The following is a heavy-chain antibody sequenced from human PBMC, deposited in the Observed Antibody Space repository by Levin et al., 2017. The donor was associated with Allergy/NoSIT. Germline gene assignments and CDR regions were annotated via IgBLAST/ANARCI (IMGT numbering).Heavy chain of an antibody. J-gene: IGHJ4*02. CDR2: IYYTGNT. CDR1: GGSISSDN. V-gene: IGHV4-59*01. D-gene: IGHD3-16*02. Sequence: SETLSLTCTVSGGSISSDNWSWIRQPPGKGLEWIGYIYYTGNTNYNPSLKSRVTLSVDTSKNQFSLKLSSVTPADTAVYYCARFGGGSYRGFDYWGQGTLVTVSS. CDR3: ARFGGGSYRGFDY.